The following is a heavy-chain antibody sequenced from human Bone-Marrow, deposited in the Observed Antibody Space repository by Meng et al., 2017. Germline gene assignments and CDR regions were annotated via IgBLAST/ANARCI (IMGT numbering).Heavy chain of an antibody. CDR3: ARAPYDSSGYYYGAYFDY. CDR2: INWNGGST. V-gene: IGHV3-20*04. D-gene: IGHD3-22*01. J-gene: IGHJ4*02. Sequence: GESLKISCAASGFTFDDYGMSWVRQAPGKGLEWVSGINWNGGSTGYADSVKGRFTISRDNSKNTLYLQMNSLRAEDTAVYYCARAPYDSSGYYYGAYFDYWGQG. CDR1: GFTFDDYG.